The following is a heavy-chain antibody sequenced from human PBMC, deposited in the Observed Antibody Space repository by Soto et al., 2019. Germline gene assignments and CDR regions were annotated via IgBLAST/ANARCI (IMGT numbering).Heavy chain of an antibody. CDR1: GGSISSGGYY. Sequence: KPSETLSLTCTVSGGSISSGGYYWSWIRQHPGKGLEWIGYTYYSGSTYYNPSLKSRVTISVDTSKNQFSLKLSSVTAADTAVYYCARDDVRSRGYFDYWGQGTLVTVSS. CDR2: TYYSGST. D-gene: IGHD3-10*01. CDR3: ARDDVRSRGYFDY. V-gene: IGHV4-31*03. J-gene: IGHJ4*02.